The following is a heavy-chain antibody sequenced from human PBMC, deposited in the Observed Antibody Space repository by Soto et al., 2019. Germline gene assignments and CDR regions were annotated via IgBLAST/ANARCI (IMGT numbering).Heavy chain of an antibody. D-gene: IGHD1-1*01. CDR3: ARSEMTYNWND. Sequence: EVQLLESGGDLVQPGGSLRLACAVSGFTFRGDAMSWVRQAPGKGLEWVSSISGSGEMTHYAESVKGRFTISRDNSKNTLYLQMESLRAEDTALYYCARSEMTYNWNDWGQGTLVTVSS. V-gene: IGHV3-23*01. CDR2: ISGSGEMT. CDR1: GFTFRGDA. J-gene: IGHJ4*02.